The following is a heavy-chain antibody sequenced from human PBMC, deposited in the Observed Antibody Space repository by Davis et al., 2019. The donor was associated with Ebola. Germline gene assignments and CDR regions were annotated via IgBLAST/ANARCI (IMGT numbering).Heavy chain of an antibody. CDR3: ARALTTGATSYYYYGMDV. D-gene: IGHD4-11*01. CDR1: GFTFSSYS. J-gene: IGHJ6*02. V-gene: IGHV3-30*03. CDR2: ISYDGNDE. Sequence: GESLKISCAASGFTFSSYSMNWVRQAPGKGLEWVAVISYDGNDEYYADSVKGRFTISRDNAKNTLYLQMNSLRAEDTAVYYCARALTTGATSYYYYGMDVWGQGTTVTVSS.